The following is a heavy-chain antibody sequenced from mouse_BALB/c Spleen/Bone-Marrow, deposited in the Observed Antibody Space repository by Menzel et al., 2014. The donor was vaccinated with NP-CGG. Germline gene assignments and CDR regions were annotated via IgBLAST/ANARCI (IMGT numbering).Heavy chain of an antibody. CDR1: GFNIKDTY. J-gene: IGHJ2*01. D-gene: IGHD3-1*01. CDR3: VRAARTFDY. CDR2: IDPANADT. V-gene: IGHV14-3*02. Sequence: EVQRVESGAELVKPGASVKLSCTASGFNIKDTYIHWVKQRPEQGLEWIGRIDPANADTKYGPKFQGKATITADTSSNTVYLQFISLTSEDAAIYYCVRAARTFDYWGQGTTLTVPS.